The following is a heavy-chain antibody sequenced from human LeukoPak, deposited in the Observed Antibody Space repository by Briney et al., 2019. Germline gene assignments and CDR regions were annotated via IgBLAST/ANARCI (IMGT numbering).Heavy chain of an antibody. D-gene: IGHD3-3*01. J-gene: IGHJ4*02. CDR1: GGTFSSYA. CDR2: IIPIFGTA. V-gene: IGHV1-69*13. Sequence: SVKVSCEASGGTFSSYAISWVRQAPGQGLEWMGGIIPIFGTANYAQKFQGRVTITADESTSTAYMELSSLRSEDTAVYYCAGTPANYDFWSRYYFDYWGQGTLVTVSS. CDR3: AGTPANYDFWSRYYFDY.